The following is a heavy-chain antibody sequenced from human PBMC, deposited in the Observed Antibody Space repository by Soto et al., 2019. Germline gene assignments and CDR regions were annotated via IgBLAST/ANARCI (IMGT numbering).Heavy chain of an antibody. CDR2: INHSGST. CDR1: GGSFSFYY. J-gene: IGHJ4*01. V-gene: IGHV4-34*01. CDR3: ARVVDYSSGYCCFDY. Sequence: LALTFAVYGGSFSFYYWSWIGQPPGKGLEWIGEINHSGSTNYNPSLKSRVTISVDTSKNQFSLKLSSVTAADTAVYYCARVVDYSSGYCCFDYWGQGNLVIVSS. D-gene: IGHD3-22*01.